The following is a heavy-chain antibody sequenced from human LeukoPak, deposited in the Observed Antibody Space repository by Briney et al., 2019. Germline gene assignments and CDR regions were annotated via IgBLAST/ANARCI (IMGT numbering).Heavy chain of an antibody. Sequence: GGSLRLSCAASGFTFSSYSMNWVRQAPRKRLEWVSSISSSSSYIYYADSVKGRFTISRDNAKNSLYLQMNSLRAEGTAVYYCARQGSSDAFDIWGKGTMVTVSS. CDR1: GFTFSSYS. CDR2: ISSSSSYI. D-gene: IGHD6-6*01. V-gene: IGHV3-21*01. J-gene: IGHJ3*02. CDR3: ARQGSSDAFDI.